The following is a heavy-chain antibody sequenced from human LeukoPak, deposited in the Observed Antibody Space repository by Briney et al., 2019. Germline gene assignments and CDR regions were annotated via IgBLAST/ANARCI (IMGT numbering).Heavy chain of an antibody. CDR1: GGSISSCY. Sequence: PSETLSLTCTVSGGSISSCYWSWIRQPPGKGLEWIGYIYYSGSTNYNPSLKSRVTISVDTSKNQFSLKLSSVTAADTAVYYCARVGVTHYYYYGMDVWGQGTTVTVSS. D-gene: IGHD3-16*01. CDR3: ARVGVTHYYYYGMDV. J-gene: IGHJ6*02. V-gene: IGHV4-59*01. CDR2: IYYSGST.